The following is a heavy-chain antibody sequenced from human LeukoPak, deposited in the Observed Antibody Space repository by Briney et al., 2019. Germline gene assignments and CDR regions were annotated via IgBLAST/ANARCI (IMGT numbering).Heavy chain of an antibody. CDR3: ARGAGWYGS. J-gene: IGHJ5*01. CDR1: GGSISPNY. Sequence: SETLSLTCTVSGGSISPNYWSWLRQPPGKGLEWIGYIHYTGSTRYNPSLNGRVTISVDTSKNQFSLKLRSVTATDTAVYYCARGAGWYGSWGQGTLVAVSS. V-gene: IGHV4-59*01. CDR2: IHYTGST.